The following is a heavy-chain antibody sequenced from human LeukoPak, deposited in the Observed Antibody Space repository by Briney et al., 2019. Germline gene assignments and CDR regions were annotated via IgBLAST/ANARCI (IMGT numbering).Heavy chain of an antibody. V-gene: IGHV4-4*07. J-gene: IGHJ5*02. D-gene: IGHD3-9*01. CDR3: AREVARVLRYFDWLWFDP. CDR2: IYTSGST. Sequence: PSGTLSLTCTVSGGSISSYYWSWIRQPAGKGLEWIGRIYTSGSTNYNPSLKSRVTMSVDTSKNQFSLKLSSVTAADTAVYYCAREVARVLRYFDWLWFDPWGQGTLVTVSS. CDR1: GGSISSYY.